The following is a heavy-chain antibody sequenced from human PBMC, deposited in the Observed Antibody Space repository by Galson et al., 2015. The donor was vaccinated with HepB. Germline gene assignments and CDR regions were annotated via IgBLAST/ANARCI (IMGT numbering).Heavy chain of an antibody. Sequence: SVKVSCKASGYTFTSYGISWVRQAPGQGLEWMGWISAYNGNTNYAQKLQGRVTMTTDTSTSTAYMELRSLRSDDTAVYYCARGIVVVVAAGAAAAWFDPWGQGTLVTVSS. V-gene: IGHV1-18*04. CDR2: ISAYNGNT. J-gene: IGHJ5*02. CDR3: ARGIVVVVAAGAAAAWFDP. D-gene: IGHD2-15*01. CDR1: GYTFTSYG.